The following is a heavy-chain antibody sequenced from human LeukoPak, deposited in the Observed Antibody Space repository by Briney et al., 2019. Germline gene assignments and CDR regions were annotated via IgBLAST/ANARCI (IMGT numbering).Heavy chain of an antibody. CDR2: TYYMSKWFN. CDR3: ARDSGNYHFDS. V-gene: IGHV6-1*01. CDR1: GDSVSSKSAG. Sequence: SQTLSLTCAISGDSVSSKSAGWNWVRQSPSRGLEWLGRTYYMSKWFNDYAVSVKSRITVNPDTAKNQFSLQLNSVTPEDTAVYYCARDSGNYHFDSWGQGTLVTVSS. D-gene: IGHD1-26*01. J-gene: IGHJ4*02.